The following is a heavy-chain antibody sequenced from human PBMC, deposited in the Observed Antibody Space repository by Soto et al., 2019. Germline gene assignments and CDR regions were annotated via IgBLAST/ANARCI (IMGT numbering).Heavy chain of an antibody. CDR2: IYYSGST. CDR3: ARQQEDIWGSYRYGTPYYFDY. Sequence: SETLSLTCTVSGGSISSYYWSWIRQPPGKGLEWIGYIYYSGSTNYNPSLKSRVTISVDTSKNQFSLKLSSVTAADTAVYYCARQQEDIWGSYRYGTPYYFDYWGQGTLVTVSS. D-gene: IGHD3-16*02. V-gene: IGHV4-59*08. J-gene: IGHJ4*02. CDR1: GGSISSYY.